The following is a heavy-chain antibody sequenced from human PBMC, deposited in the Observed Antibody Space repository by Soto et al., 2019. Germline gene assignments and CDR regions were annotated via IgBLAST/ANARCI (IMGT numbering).Heavy chain of an antibody. Sequence: ASVKVSCKASGYTFTGYYMHWVRQAPGQGLEWMGWINPNSGGTNYAQKFQGWVTMTRDTSISTAYMELSRLRSDDTAVYYCARGVEMATINDYYYGMDVWGQGT. CDR3: ARGVEMATINDYYYGMDV. J-gene: IGHJ6*02. CDR1: GYTFTGYY. D-gene: IGHD5-12*01. CDR2: INPNSGGT. V-gene: IGHV1-2*04.